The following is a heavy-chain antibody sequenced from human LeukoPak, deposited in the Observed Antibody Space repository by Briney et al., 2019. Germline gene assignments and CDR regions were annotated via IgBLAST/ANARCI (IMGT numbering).Heavy chain of an antibody. CDR1: GFTFSSYA. V-gene: IGHV3-23*01. J-gene: IGHJ4*02. Sequence: PGGALRLSCAASGFTFSSYAMSWVRQAPGKGLEWVSAISGSGGSTYYAGPVEGRLTISRDNSKNTLYLQMNSLRAEDTAVYYCAAFGTTGIFDYWGQGTLVTVSS. CDR3: AAFGTTGIFDY. CDR2: ISGSGGST. D-gene: IGHD1-1*01.